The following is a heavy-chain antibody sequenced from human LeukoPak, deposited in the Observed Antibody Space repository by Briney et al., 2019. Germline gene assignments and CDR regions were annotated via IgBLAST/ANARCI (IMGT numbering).Heavy chain of an antibody. J-gene: IGHJ4*02. CDR1: GFTFSSYA. D-gene: IGHD5-18*01. CDR2: ISGSGGST. Sequence: PGGSLRLSCAASGFTFSSYAMSWVRQAPGKGLEGVSAISGSGGSTYCADSVKGRFTISRDNSKNTLYLQMNSLRAEDTAVYYCAKTWIQLWLRTYYFDYWGQGTLVTVSS. CDR3: AKTWIQLWLRTYYFDY. V-gene: IGHV3-23*01.